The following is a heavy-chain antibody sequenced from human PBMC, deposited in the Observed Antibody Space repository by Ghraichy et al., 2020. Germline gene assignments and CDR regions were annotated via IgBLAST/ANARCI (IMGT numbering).Heavy chain of an antibody. CDR2: IYYSGST. CDR1: GGSISSSGYY. Sequence: SETLSLTCAVSGGSISSSGYYWGWIRQPPGKGLEWIGSIYYSGSTYYNPSLTSRVTISVDTSNNQFSLKLTSVTAADTAVYYCARPHRYSYGYWDYWGQGTLATVSS. D-gene: IGHD5-18*01. CDR3: ARPHRYSYGYWDY. V-gene: IGHV4-39*01. J-gene: IGHJ4*02.